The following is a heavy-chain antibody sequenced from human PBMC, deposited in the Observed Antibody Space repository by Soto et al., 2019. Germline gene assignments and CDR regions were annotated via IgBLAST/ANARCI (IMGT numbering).Heavy chain of an antibody. CDR3: ARGAAARRTSDYYYGMDV. V-gene: IGHV1-69*01. D-gene: IGHD6-13*01. CDR2: IIPIFGTA. CDR1: GGTFSSYA. J-gene: IGHJ6*02. Sequence: QVQPVQSGAEVKKPGSSVKVSCKASGGTFSSYAISWVRQAPGQGLEWMGGIIPIFGTANYAQKFQGRVTITGDESKSTAYMGLSSLRSEDTAVYYCARGAAARRTSDYYYGMDVWGQGSTVTVSS.